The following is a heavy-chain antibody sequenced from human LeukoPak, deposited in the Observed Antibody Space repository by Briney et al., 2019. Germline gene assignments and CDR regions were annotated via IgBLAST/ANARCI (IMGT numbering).Heavy chain of an antibody. V-gene: IGHV3-30*18. CDR2: ISYDGSNK. J-gene: IGHJ6*04. D-gene: IGHD3-10*01. CDR1: GFTFSSYG. CDR3: AKDLSARFGELLFFMDV. Sequence: PGGSLRLSCAASGFTFSSYGMHWVRQAPGKGLEWVAVISYDGSNKYCADSVKGRFTISRDNSKNTLYLQMNSLRAEDTAVYYCAKDLSARFGELLFFMDVWGKGTTVTVSS.